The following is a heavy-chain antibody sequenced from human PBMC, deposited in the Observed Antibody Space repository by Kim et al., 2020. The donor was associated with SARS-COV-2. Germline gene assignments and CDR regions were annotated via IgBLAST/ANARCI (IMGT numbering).Heavy chain of an antibody. V-gene: IGHV4-4*07. D-gene: IGHD3-16*01. CDR3: AREPPWWRGLGETCFDY. Sequence: SETLSLTCTVSGGSISSYYWSWIRQPAGKGLEWIGRIYTSGSTNYNPSLKSRVTMSVDTSKNQFSLKLSSVTAADTAVYYCAREPPWWRGLGETCFDYWGQGTLVTVSS. CDR1: GGSISSYY. CDR2: IYTSGST. J-gene: IGHJ4*02.